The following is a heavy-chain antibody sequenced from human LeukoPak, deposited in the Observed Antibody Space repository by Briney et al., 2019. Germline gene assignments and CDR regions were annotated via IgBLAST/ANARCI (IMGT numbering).Heavy chain of an antibody. CDR3: VRGSGWFFGF. CDR1: ASTFSGNL. Sequence: GGSLRLSCAASASTFSGNLMHWVRQALGKGLEWVASIDQHGRDKYFLDSVKGRFTISRDNSKSSLYLQMNSLRAEDTAVYYCVRGSGWFFGFWGQGSLVTVSS. D-gene: IGHD6-19*01. J-gene: IGHJ4*02. CDR2: IDQHGRDK. V-gene: IGHV3-7*01.